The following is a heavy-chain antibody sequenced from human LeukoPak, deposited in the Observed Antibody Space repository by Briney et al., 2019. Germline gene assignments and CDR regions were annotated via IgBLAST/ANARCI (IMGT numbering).Heavy chain of an antibody. Sequence: PGGSLRLSCAASGFTFSSYGMHWVRQAPGKGLEWVAFIRYDGSNKYYADSVKGRFTISRDNSKNTLYLQMNSLRAEDTAVYYCAKPYYYGSGSYRYAFDIWGQGTMVTVSS. J-gene: IGHJ3*02. V-gene: IGHV3-30*02. CDR1: GFTFSSYG. D-gene: IGHD3-10*01. CDR2: IRYDGSNK. CDR3: AKPYYYGSGSYRYAFDI.